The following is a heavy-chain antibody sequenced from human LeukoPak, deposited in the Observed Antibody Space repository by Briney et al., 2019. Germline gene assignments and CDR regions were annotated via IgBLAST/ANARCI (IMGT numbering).Heavy chain of an antibody. V-gene: IGHV3-74*01. Sequence: GGSLRLFCSASGFTFSGFLMHLVRQAPGKGPVWVSHINGDGSETSYADSVKGRFTISRDNAKNTLYLQMNSLRAEDTAVYYCARGGVSRTHDYWGQGTLVTVSS. D-gene: IGHD3-3*01. CDR2: INGDGSET. CDR3: ARGGVSRTHDY. CDR1: GFTFSGFL. J-gene: IGHJ4*02.